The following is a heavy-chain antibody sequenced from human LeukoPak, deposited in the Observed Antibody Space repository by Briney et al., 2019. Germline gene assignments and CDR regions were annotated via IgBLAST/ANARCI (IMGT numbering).Heavy chain of an antibody. J-gene: IGHJ6*02. Sequence: ASVKVSRKASGYTFNSYDINWVRQATEQGLEWMGWMNPNSGNTGYAQKFQGRVTMTRNTSISTAYMELSSLRSEDTAVYYCARGRCIVATIYYYHYGMDVWGQGTTVTVSS. CDR3: ARGRCIVATIYYYHYGMDV. CDR1: GYTFNSYD. V-gene: IGHV1-8*01. CDR2: MNPNSGNT. D-gene: IGHD5-12*01.